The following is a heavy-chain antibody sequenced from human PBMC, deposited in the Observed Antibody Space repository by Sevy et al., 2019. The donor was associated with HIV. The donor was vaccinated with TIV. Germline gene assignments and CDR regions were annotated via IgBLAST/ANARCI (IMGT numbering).Heavy chain of an antibody. D-gene: IGHD1-26*01. Sequence: GESLKISCAASGFTFSNYAMTWVRQAPEKGLEWVSAISGSGDTTYYGDSVKGRFTISSDYSKNTLYLQMNSLRAGDTAVFYWARVGGWEVGSLDNWFDPWGQGTLVTVSS. CDR3: ARVGGWEVGSLDNWFDP. J-gene: IGHJ5*02. CDR1: GFTFSNYA. V-gene: IGHV3-23*01. CDR2: ISGSGDTT.